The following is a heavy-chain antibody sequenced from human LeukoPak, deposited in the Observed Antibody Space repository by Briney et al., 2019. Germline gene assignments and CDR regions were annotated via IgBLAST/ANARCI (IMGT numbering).Heavy chain of an antibody. CDR1: GGSFSGYY. D-gene: IGHD3-22*01. Sequence: WETLSLTCAVYGGSFSGYYWSWIRQPPGKGLEWIGEIFHSGSTNYNPSLKSRVTISVDTSKNQFSLKLSSVTAADTAVYFCARGPPTDYYDSSGFYYVFDYWGQGTLVTVSS. J-gene: IGHJ4*02. V-gene: IGHV4-34*01. CDR2: IFHSGST. CDR3: ARGPPTDYYDSSGFYYVFDY.